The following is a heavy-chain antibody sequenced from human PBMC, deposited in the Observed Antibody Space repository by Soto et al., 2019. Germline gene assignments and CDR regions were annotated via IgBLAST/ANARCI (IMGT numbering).Heavy chain of an antibody. CDR1: GGSFSGYY. V-gene: IGHV4-34*01. D-gene: IGHD3-3*01. CDR3: ARHPRVFGVVIIPPPLDY. J-gene: IGHJ4*02. Sequence: SETLSLTCAVYGGSFSGYYWSWIRQPPGKGLEWIGEINHSGSTNYNPSLKSRVTISVDTSKNQFSLKLSSVTAADTAVYYCARHPRVFGVVIIPPPLDYWGQGNLVPVSS. CDR2: INHSGST.